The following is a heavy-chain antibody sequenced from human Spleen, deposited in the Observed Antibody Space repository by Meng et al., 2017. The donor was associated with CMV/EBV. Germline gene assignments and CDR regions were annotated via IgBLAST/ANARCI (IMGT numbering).Heavy chain of an antibody. J-gene: IGHJ4*02. CDR3: VTYLGGLADLDY. Sequence: SVKVSCKTSGGTSSSYTISWVRQAPGQGLEWVGGIITVLRRVNYAQKFQGKVTITEYKYTTTDYMELSSLTSEDTDVYFCVTYLGGLADLDYWGQGSLVTVSS. D-gene: IGHD4-23*01. CDR2: IITVLRRV. V-gene: IGHV1-69*10. CDR1: GGTSSSYT.